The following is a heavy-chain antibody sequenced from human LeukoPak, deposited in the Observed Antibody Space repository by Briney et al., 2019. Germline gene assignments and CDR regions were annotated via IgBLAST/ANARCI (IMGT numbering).Heavy chain of an antibody. D-gene: IGHD2-2*01. CDR3: ARDFSGRYCSSTSCYLNAFDI. Sequence: ASVKVSCKASGGTFSSYAISWVRQAPGQGLEWMGGIIPILGTANYAQKFQGRVTITTDESTSTAYMELSSLRSEDTAVYYCARDFSGRYCSSTSCYLNAFDIWGQGTMVTVSS. CDR1: GGTFSSYA. J-gene: IGHJ3*02. V-gene: IGHV1-69*05. CDR2: IIPILGTA.